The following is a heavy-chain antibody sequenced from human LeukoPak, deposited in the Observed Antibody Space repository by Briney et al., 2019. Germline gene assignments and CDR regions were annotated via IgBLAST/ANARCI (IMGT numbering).Heavy chain of an antibody. CDR2: IQSDGSNK. J-gene: IGHJ4*02. CDR1: GFTFSSYA. V-gene: IGHV3-30*02. CDR3: AKAFGSSWSLFHY. Sequence: GGSLRLSCAASGFTFSSYAMSWVRPAPGKGLEWVAFIQSDGSNKYYADSVKGRFTISRDNSKNTLYLQMNSLRAEDTATFYCAKAFGSSWSLFHYWGQGTLVTVSS. D-gene: IGHD6-13*01.